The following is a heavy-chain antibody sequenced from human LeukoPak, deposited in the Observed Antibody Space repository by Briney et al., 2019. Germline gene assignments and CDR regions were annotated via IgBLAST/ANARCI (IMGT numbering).Heavy chain of an antibody. V-gene: IGHV4-38-2*02. D-gene: IGHD3/OR15-3a*01. Sequence: SETLSLTCTVSGYSISSGYYWGWIRQSPGKGLEWIGSIYHTGSTYYNPSLKSRLTMSVDTSKNQFSLKLGSVTAADTAVHYCAKTRDDLLVGHIDYWGQGTLVTVSS. CDR1: GYSISSGYY. CDR2: IYHTGST. J-gene: IGHJ4*02. CDR3: AKTRDDLLVGHIDY.